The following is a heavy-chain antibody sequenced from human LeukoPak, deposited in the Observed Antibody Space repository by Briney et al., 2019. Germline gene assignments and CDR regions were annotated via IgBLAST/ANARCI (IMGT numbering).Heavy chain of an antibody. D-gene: IGHD3-10*01. V-gene: IGHV3-30*18. CDR3: AKGQWFGELLPFDY. Sequence: GGSLRLSCAASGFSFSSFGMHWVRQAPGKGLEWVAVISHDGSNKNYADSVKGRFTMSRDNSKNTVYLQMNSLRGEDTAVYYCAKGQWFGELLPFDYWSQGALVSVSP. J-gene: IGHJ4*02. CDR2: ISHDGSNK. CDR1: GFSFSSFG.